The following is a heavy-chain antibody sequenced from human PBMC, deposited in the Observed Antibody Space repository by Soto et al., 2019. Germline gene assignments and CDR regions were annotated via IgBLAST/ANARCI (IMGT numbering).Heavy chain of an antibody. D-gene: IGHD2-8*01. CDR3: ARDALGYCTNGVCYTDYYYGMDV. Sequence: QVQLVQSGAEVKKPGASVKVSCKASGYTFTSYYMHWVRQAPVQGLEWMGIINPSGGSTSYAQKFQGRVTMTRDTSTSTVYMELSSLRYEDTAVYYCARDALGYCTNGVCYTDYYYGMDVWGQGTTVTVSS. J-gene: IGHJ6*02. CDR2: INPSGGST. CDR1: GYTFTSYY. V-gene: IGHV1-46*01.